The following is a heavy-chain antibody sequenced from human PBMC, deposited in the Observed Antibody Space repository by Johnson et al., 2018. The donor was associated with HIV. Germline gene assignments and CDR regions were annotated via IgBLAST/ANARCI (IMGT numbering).Heavy chain of an antibody. CDR2: ISSSGTTI. D-gene: IGHD7-27*01. V-gene: IGHV3-11*04. CDR3: AKTTRGNWGSCFDI. Sequence: VQPGRSLRLSCAASGFTFSDYYMSWIRQAPGKGLEWVSYISSSGTTIYYTDSVKGRFTISRDNAKNSLYLQLNSLRAEDTSLYYCAKTTRGNWGSCFDIWGRGTMVTVSS. J-gene: IGHJ3*02. CDR1: GFTFSDYY.